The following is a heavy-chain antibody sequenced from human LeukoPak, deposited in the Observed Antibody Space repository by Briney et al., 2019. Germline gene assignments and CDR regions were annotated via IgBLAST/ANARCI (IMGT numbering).Heavy chain of an antibody. CDR1: GFTFSSYS. J-gene: IGHJ4*02. Sequence: TGESVRLSCAASGFTFSSYSMNWVRQAPGKGLEWVSSISSSSSYIYYADSVKGRFTISRDNAKNSLYLQMNSLRAEDTAVYYCARAYSSSSGGLCGYWGQGTLVTVSS. CDR2: ISSSSSYI. CDR3: ARAYSSSSGGLCGY. V-gene: IGHV3-21*01. D-gene: IGHD6-6*01.